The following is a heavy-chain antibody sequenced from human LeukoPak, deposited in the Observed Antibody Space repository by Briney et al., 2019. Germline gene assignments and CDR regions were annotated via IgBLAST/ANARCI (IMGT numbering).Heavy chain of an antibody. CDR3: AKAHIHYDFWSGSPYYFDY. CDR2: INGVGSST. Sequence: GGSLRLSCAASGFTFSSYWMHWVRQAPGKGLVWVSRINGVGSSTTYADSVKGRFTISRDNAKNTLYLQMNSLRAEDTAVYYCAKAHIHYDFWSGSPYYFDYWGQGTLVTVSS. D-gene: IGHD3-3*01. V-gene: IGHV3-74*01. J-gene: IGHJ4*02. CDR1: GFTFSSYW.